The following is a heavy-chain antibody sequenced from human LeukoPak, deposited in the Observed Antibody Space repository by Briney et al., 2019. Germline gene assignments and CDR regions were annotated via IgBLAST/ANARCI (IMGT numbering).Heavy chain of an antibody. Sequence: GGSLRLSCAASGFTFSSFAMSWVRQAPGKGLEWVANIKQDGSEEYYVDSVKGRFTISRDNAKNSLYLQMNSLRAEDTAVYYCARGTSGIAAAGTFYYWGQGTLVTVSS. V-gene: IGHV3-7*05. CDR1: GFTFSSFA. D-gene: IGHD6-13*01. CDR2: IKQDGSEE. CDR3: ARGTSGIAAAGTFYY. J-gene: IGHJ4*02.